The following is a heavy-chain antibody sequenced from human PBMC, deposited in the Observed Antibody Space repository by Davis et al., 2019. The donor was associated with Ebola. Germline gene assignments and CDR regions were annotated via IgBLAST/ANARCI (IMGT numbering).Heavy chain of an antibody. J-gene: IGHJ6*04. D-gene: IGHD6-13*01. CDR3: AGLGIAAAGTNFYYYYGMDV. CDR1: GGSIISSSSY. Sequence: MPSETLSLTCTVSGGSIISSSSYWGWIRQPPRKGLEWIGSIYYSGITYYNPSLKSRVTISVDTSKNQFSLKLSSVTAADTAVYYCAGLGIAAAGTNFYYYYGMDVWGKGTTVTVSS. V-gene: IGHV4-39*07. CDR2: IYYSGIT.